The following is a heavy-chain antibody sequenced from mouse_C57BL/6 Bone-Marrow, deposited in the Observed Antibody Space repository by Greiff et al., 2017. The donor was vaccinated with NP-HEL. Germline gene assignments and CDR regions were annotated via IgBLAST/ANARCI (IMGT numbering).Heavy chain of an antibody. Sequence: VQLQQSGAELVRPGASVKLSCKASGYTFTDYYINWVKQRPGQGLEWIARIYPGSGNTYYNEKFKGKATLTAEKSSSTAYMQLSSLTSEDSAVYFCARGGYYGYVGDYWGQGTTLTVSS. CDR2: IYPGSGNT. D-gene: IGHD2-2*01. CDR1: GYTFTDYY. CDR3: ARGGYYGYVGDY. V-gene: IGHV1-76*01. J-gene: IGHJ2*01.